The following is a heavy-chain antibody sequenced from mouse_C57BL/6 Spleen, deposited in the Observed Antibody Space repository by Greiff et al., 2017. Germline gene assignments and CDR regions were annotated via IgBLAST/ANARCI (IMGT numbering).Heavy chain of an antibody. V-gene: IGHV1-26*01. D-gene: IGHD2-4*01. Sequence: EVQLQQSGPELVKPGASVKISCKASGYTFTDYYMNWVKQSHGKSLEWIGDINPNNGGTSYNQKFKGKATLTVDKSSSTAYMELRSLTSEDSAVYYCATDDYDEAWFAYWGQGTLVTVSA. CDR1: GYTFTDYY. J-gene: IGHJ3*01. CDR3: ATDDYDEAWFAY. CDR2: INPNNGGT.